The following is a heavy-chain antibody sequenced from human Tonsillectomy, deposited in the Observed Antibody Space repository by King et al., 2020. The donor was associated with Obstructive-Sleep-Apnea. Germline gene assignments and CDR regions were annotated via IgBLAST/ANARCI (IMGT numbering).Heavy chain of an antibody. J-gene: IGHJ3*02. CDR3: ARDPSGSYYRGEAFDI. CDR2: IYYSGYT. Sequence: QLQESGPGLVKPSETLSLTCTVSGGSISSSSYYWGWIRQPPGKGLEWIGNIYYSGYTYSNPSLKSRVTISVDTSKNQFSLKLSSVTAAATAVYSCARDPSGSYYRGEAFDIWGQGTMVTVSS. V-gene: IGHV4-39*07. CDR1: GGSISSSSYY. D-gene: IGHD1-26*01.